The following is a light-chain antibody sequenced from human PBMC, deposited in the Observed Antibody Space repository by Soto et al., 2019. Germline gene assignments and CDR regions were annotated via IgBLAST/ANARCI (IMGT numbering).Light chain of an antibody. CDR2: AAS. V-gene: IGKV1-39*01. CDR3: QQSYSTPRT. Sequence: DIQMTQSPSSLSVSVGDRVTITCRASQSISNYLNWYQQKPGKAPKLLIYAASTLQSGVPSRFSGSGSGTDFTLTVSSLQPEDFATYSCQQSYSTPRTFGQGTKVEIK. J-gene: IGKJ1*01. CDR1: QSISNY.